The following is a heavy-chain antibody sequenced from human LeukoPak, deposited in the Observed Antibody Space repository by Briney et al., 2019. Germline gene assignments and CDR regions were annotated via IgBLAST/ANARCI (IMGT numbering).Heavy chain of an antibody. CDR2: INPNSGGT. CDR3: ARVGRCSSTSCYAGYDSSGYYYVNAFDI. J-gene: IGHJ3*02. Sequence: ASVKVSCKASGYTFTGYYMHWVRQAPGRGLEWMGRINPNSGGTNYAQKFQGRVTMTRDTSISTAYMELSRLRSDDTAVYYCARVGRCSSTSCYAGYDSSGYYYVNAFDIWGQGTMVIVSS. CDR1: GYTFTGYY. D-gene: IGHD2-2*01. V-gene: IGHV1-2*06.